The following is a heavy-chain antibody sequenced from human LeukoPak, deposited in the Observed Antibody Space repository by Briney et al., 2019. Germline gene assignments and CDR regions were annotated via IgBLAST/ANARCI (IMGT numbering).Heavy chain of an antibody. D-gene: IGHD3-10*01. CDR1: DDSISRYY. Sequence: SETLSLTCIVSDDSISRYYWSWIRQPPGKGLEWIGYIYYSGSTYYNPSLKSRVTISVDTSKNQFSLKLSSVTAADTAVYYCAREAMVRGVIRYYYGMDVWGQGTTVTVSS. CDR2: IYYSGST. J-gene: IGHJ6*02. V-gene: IGHV4-59*12. CDR3: AREAMVRGVIRYYYGMDV.